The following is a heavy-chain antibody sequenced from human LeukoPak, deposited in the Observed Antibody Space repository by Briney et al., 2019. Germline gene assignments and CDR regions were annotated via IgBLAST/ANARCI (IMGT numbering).Heavy chain of an antibody. CDR3: ARDGPRGSFDY. CDR2: IIPIFGTA. CDR1: GYTFTSYG. Sequence: SVKVSCKASGYTFTSYGISWVRQAPGQGLEWMGGIIPIFGTANYAQKFQGRVTITADESTSTAYMELSSLRSEDTAVYYCARDGPRGSFDYWGQGTLVTVSS. J-gene: IGHJ4*02. V-gene: IGHV1-69*13.